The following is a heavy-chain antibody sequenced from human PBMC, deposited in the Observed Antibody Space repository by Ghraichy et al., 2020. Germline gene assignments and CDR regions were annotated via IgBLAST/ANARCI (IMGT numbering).Heavy chain of an antibody. CDR1: GFTFSSYW. J-gene: IGHJ4*02. CDR3: ARGYPGNWDLYFAY. CDR2: INHDGSEN. V-gene: IGHV3-7*04. D-gene: IGHD1-1*01. Sequence: GGSLRLSCAASGFTFSSYWMNWVRQAPGKGLEWVGKINHDGSENNYVDSVKGRFTISSENAKNSLLLQLNSLRAEDTAVYYCARGYPGNWDLYFAYWCQGTLLAVSS.